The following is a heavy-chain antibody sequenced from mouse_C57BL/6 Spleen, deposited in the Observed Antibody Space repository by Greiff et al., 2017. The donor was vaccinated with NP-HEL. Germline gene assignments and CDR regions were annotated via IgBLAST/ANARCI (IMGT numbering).Heavy chain of an antibody. J-gene: IGHJ2*01. CDR2: IDPENGDT. Sequence: EVQLQQSGAELVRPGASVKLSCTASGFNIKDDYMHWVKQRPEQGLEWIGWIDPENGDTEYASKFQGKATITADTSSNTAYLQLSSLTSEDTAVYYCTSGGGTTVVADYWGQGTTLTVSS. CDR1: GFNIKDDY. V-gene: IGHV14-4*01. CDR3: TSGGGTTVVADY. D-gene: IGHD1-1*01.